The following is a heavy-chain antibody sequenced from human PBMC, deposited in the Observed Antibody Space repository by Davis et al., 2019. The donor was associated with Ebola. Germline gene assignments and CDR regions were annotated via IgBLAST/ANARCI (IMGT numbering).Heavy chain of an antibody. V-gene: IGHV1-18*04. CDR2: ISAYNGNA. Sequence: ASVKVSCKASGYTFTGYYMHWVRQAPGQGLEWMGWISAYNGNANYAQKLQGRVTMTTDTSTSTAYMELRSLRSDDTAVYYCARVPTGALFDYWGQGTLVTVSS. D-gene: IGHD1-1*01. CDR1: GYTFTGYY. CDR3: ARVPTGALFDY. J-gene: IGHJ4*02.